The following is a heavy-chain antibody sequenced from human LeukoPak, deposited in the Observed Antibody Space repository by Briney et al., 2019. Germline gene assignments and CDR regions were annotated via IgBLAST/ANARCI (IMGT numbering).Heavy chain of an antibody. CDR1: GFTFSSYG. J-gene: IGHJ4*02. CDR2: IYYSGST. CDR3: ARHLPPPDYYDSSGSSYYLDY. Sequence: PGGSLRLSCAPSGFTFSSYGMHWVRQAPGKGLEWSGSIYYSGSTYYNTSLKSRVTISVDTCKNQFSLKLSSATAADTAVYYCARHLPPPDYYDSSGSSYYLDYCGQGTLVTVSS. V-gene: IGHV4-39*01. D-gene: IGHD3-22*01.